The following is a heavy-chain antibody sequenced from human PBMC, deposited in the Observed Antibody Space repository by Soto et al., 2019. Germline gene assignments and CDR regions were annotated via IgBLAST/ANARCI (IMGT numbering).Heavy chain of an antibody. V-gene: IGHV3-48*02. D-gene: IGHD2-21*02. CDR1: GFSFSDHS. Sequence: GGSLRLSCVASGFSFSDHSMNWVRQAPGKGLQWISYISSNSDTTYYADSVKGRFTVSRDNAKNALFLQMNSLRDDDTATYYCARLPKGSLVTAWGQGARVTVSS. CDR2: ISSNSDTT. J-gene: IGHJ4*02. CDR3: ARLPKGSLVTA.